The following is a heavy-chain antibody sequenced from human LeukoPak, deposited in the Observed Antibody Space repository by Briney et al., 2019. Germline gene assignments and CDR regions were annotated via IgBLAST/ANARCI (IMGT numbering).Heavy chain of an antibody. CDR2: IHINGRT. CDR1: GGSISNYY. D-gene: IGHD2-15*01. CDR3: ARYAATGGHNSFDP. Sequence: SRTLSLTCTVAGGSISNYYCSWTRQPPGKGVEWMVYIHINGRTHYTPSLKSRVTISVDTSKNQFSLKLRSVTAADTAIYYCARYAATGGHNSFDPRGPGNLVTVSS. J-gene: IGHJ5*02. V-gene: IGHV4-59*01.